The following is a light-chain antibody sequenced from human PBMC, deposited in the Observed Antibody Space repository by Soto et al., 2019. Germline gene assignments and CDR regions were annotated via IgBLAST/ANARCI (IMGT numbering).Light chain of an antibody. CDR1: SSNFGSNY. CDR2: RNN. Sequence: QSVLTQPPSASGTPGQRVTISCSGSSSNFGSNYVYWYQQLPGTAPKLLIYRNNQRPSGVPDRFSGSKSGTSASLAISGLRSEDEADYYCAAWDDSLSGSSVFGTATKVTVL. V-gene: IGLV1-47*01. J-gene: IGLJ1*01. CDR3: AAWDDSLSGSSV.